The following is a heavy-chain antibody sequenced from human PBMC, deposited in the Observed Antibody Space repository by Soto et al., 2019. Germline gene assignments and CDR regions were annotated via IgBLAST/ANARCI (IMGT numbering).Heavy chain of an antibody. CDR2: IKSKVDGETT. Sequence: GGSLRLSCAGSGFTFSNTWMNWVRQAPGKGLEWVGRIKSKVDGETTDYAAPVKGRFAISRDDSKTTVFLQMNNLKTEDTAVYYCSTGGYFLDFWGQGTLVTVSS. D-gene: IGHD3-16*01. CDR3: STGGYFLDF. J-gene: IGHJ4*02. V-gene: IGHV3-15*01. CDR1: GFTFSNTW.